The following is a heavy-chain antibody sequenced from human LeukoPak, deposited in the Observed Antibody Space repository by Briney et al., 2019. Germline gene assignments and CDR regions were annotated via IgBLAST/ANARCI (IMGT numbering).Heavy chain of an antibody. CDR2: ISSSSSYI. J-gene: IGHJ4*02. D-gene: IGHD6-13*01. CDR1: GFIFSDYY. V-gene: IGHV3-11*06. Sequence: GGSLRLSCAASGFIFSDYYMSWIRQAPGKGLEWVSSISSSSSYIYYTDSVKGRFTISRDNAKNSLYLQMSSLRAEDTAVYYCARGPIAAHDYWGQGTLVTVSS. CDR3: ARGPIAAHDY.